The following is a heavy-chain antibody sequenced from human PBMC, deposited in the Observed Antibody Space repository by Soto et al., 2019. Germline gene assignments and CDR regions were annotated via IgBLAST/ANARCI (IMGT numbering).Heavy chain of an antibody. CDR1: GGSISSYY. Sequence: QVQLQESGPGLVKPSETLSLTCTVYGGSISSYYWSWIRQPPGKGLEWIGYIYYSGSTNYTPSLKSRVPRSVDTSKNQFTLTLSSATAADTAVYYGARELTLDYDSSARYFELWGRGTLVTVSS. CDR3: ARELTLDYDSSARYFEL. CDR2: IYYSGST. J-gene: IGHJ2*01. D-gene: IGHD3-22*01. V-gene: IGHV4-59*01.